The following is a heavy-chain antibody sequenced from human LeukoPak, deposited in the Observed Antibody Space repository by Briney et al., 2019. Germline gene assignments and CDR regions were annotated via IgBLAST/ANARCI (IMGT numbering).Heavy chain of an antibody. CDR1: GGSISSSSYY. D-gene: IGHD3-3*01. CDR3: AKGVSIFGVVNTLDY. CDR2: ISGSGGST. V-gene: IGHV3-23*01. J-gene: IGHJ4*02. Sequence: ETLSLTCTVSGGSISSSSYYWGWIRQPPGKGLEWVSAISGSGGSTYYADSVKGRFTTSRDNSKNTLYLQMNSLRAEDTAVYYCAKGVSIFGVVNTLDYWGQGTLVTVSS.